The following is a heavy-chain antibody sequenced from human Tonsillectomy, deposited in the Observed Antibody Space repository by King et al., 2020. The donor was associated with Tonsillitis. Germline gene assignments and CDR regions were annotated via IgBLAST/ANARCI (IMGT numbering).Heavy chain of an antibody. Sequence: HVQLVESGGGVVQPGRSLRLSCAASGFTFSSYGMHWVRQAPGKGLGWVAVISYDGSNKYYADSVKGRFTISRDNSKNTLYLQMNSLRAEDTAVYYCAKKFGGNYFDYWGQGTLVTVSS. J-gene: IGHJ4*02. V-gene: IGHV3-30*18. CDR3: AKKFGGNYFDY. CDR2: ISYDGSNK. D-gene: IGHD3-10*01. CDR1: GFTFSSYG.